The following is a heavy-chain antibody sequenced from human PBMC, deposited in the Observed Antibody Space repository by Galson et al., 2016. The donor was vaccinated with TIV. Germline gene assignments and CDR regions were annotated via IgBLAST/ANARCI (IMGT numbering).Heavy chain of an antibody. V-gene: IGHV4-38-2*01. CDR2: IYHSGST. CDR1: GYSISSGYY. Sequence: SETLSLTCAVSGYSISSGYYWGWIRQPPGKGLECVGSIYHSGSTYYNPSLKSRVTISVDSSKNEFSLRLSSVTAADTAVYYCVGQLWLRSYFDNWGQGTLVTVSS. J-gene: IGHJ4*02. CDR3: VGQLWLRSYFDN. D-gene: IGHD5-18*01.